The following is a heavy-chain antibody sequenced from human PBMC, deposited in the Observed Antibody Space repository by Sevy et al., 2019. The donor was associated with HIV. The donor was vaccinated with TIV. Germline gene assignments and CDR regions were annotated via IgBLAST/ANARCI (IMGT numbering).Heavy chain of an antibody. CDR2: ISYDGSNK. CDR1: GFTFSSYA. CDR3: ARDRYYGSGSYYTFDY. V-gene: IGHV3-30-3*01. J-gene: IGHJ4*02. Sequence: GGSLRLSCAASGFTFSSYAMHWVRQAPGKGLEWVAVISYDGSNKYYADSVKGRFTISRDNSKNTLFRQMNSLRVEDTAVYYCARDRYYGSGSYYTFDYWGQGTLVTVSS. D-gene: IGHD3-10*01.